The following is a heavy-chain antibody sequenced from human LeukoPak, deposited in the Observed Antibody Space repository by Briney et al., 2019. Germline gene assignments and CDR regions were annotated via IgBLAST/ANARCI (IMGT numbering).Heavy chain of an antibody. CDR3: ARAGAVVDNWFDP. J-gene: IGHJ5*02. D-gene: IGHD2-15*01. Sequence: ASVKVSCKASGYTFTTYGITWGRQAPGQGLEWMGWISVYNGKTKYAQKFQDRVTIITDTSTPTAYMELRRLTSDDTAVYYCARAGAVVDNWFDPWGQGTLVTVSS. V-gene: IGHV1-18*01. CDR2: ISVYNGKT. CDR1: GYTFTTYG.